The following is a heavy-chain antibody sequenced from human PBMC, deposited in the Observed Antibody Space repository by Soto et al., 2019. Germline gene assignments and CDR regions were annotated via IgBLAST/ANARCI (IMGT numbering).Heavy chain of an antibody. V-gene: IGHV3-33*01. CDR1: GFIFNSHG. D-gene: IGHD4-17*01. Sequence: QVLLVESGGGVVQAGRSLRLSCAASGFIFNSHGIHWVRQAPGKGLEWVAVVWTDGRNTNYADSVKGRFIISRDNSKNAVFLQMTSLRSDDTAMYYCARGPSSPGDYWFCGQGALVTIST. CDR3: ARGPSSPGDYWF. CDR2: VWTDGRNT. J-gene: IGHJ4*02.